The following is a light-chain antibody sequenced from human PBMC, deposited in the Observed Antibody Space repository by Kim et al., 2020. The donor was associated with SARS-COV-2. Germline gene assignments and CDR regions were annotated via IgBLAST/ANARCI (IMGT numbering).Light chain of an antibody. CDR1: SSNIGAGYD. CDR3: QSYDSSLSGSYV. CDR2: GNS. V-gene: IGLV1-40*01. J-gene: IGLJ1*01. Sequence: VTISCTGSSSNIGAGYDVHWYQQLPGTAPKLLIYGNSNRPSGVPDRFSGSKSGTSASLAITGLQAEDEADYYCQSYDSSLSGSYVFGTGTKSPS.